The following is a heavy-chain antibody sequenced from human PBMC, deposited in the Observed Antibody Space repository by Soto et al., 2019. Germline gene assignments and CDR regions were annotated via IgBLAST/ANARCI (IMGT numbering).Heavy chain of an antibody. CDR1: GFTVDDYA. Sequence: QLVESGGGLVQPGRSLRLSCAASGFTVDDYAMHWVRQAPGKGLEWVSGISWSGDNMAYADSVKGRFITSRDNVKNSLYLQMNSLRVEDTALYHCVKVSYSSLTTLGSAFDVWGQGTMVTVS. D-gene: IGHD4-4*01. CDR2: ISWSGDNM. CDR3: VKVSYSSLTTLGSAFDV. V-gene: IGHV3-9*01. J-gene: IGHJ3*01.